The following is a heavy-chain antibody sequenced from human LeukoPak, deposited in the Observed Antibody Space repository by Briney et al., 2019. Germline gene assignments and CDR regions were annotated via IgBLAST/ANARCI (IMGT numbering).Heavy chain of an antibody. CDR1: GGSFSGYY. J-gene: IGHJ4*02. D-gene: IGHD4-17*01. V-gene: IGHV4-34*01. Sequence: SETLSLTCAVYGGSFSGYYWSWIRQPPGKGLEWIGEINHSGSTNYNPSLKSRVTISVDTSKNQFSLKLSSVTAADTAVYYCASNYADYYYTLGYFDYWGQGTLVTVSS. CDR2: INHSGST. CDR3: ASNYADYYYTLGYFDY.